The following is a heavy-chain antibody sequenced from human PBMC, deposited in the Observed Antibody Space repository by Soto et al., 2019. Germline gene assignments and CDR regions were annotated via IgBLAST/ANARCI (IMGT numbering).Heavy chain of an antibody. CDR3: AKDPNASPYYYDSSGYSGDAFDI. CDR2: ISGSGGST. Sequence: PGGSLILSCAASGFTFSSYAMSWVRQAPGKGLEWVSAISGSGGSTYYADSVKGRFTISRDNSKNTLYLQMNSLRAEDTAVYYCAKDPNASPYYYDSSGYSGDAFDIWRQGTMVTVSS. CDR1: GFTFSSYA. J-gene: IGHJ3*02. D-gene: IGHD3-22*01. V-gene: IGHV3-23*01.